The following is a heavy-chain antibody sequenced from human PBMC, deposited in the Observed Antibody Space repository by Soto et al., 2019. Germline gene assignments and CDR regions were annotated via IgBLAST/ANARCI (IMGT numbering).Heavy chain of an antibody. CDR2: INTDGSEA. J-gene: IGHJ4*02. CDR3: TSDRYPRFYHGSGSYPYY. D-gene: IGHD3-10*01. Sequence: GRSLRLSCAASGFTFSSFWMSWVRQAPGKGLEWVANINTDGSEAHYVDSVKGRFTISRGNPKTSLYLQMDSLRVEDTAVYFCTSDRYPRFYHGSGSYPYYWGQGTPVTVSS. V-gene: IGHV3-7*03. CDR1: GFTFSSFW.